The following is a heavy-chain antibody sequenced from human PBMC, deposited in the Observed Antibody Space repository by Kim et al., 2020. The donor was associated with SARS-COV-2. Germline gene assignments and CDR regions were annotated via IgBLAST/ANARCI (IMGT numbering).Heavy chain of an antibody. Sequence: GGSLRLSCAASGVTFSSYWMSWVRQAPRKGLEWVANIKQDGSEKYYVDSVKGRFTISRDNAKNSLYLQMNSLRAEDTTVYYCARDPLTYYYDSSGYYYEYYFDYWGQGTLVTVSS. V-gene: IGHV3-7*01. J-gene: IGHJ4*02. D-gene: IGHD3-22*01. CDR2: IKQDGSEK. CDR1: GVTFSSYW. CDR3: ARDPLTYYYDSSGYYYEYYFDY.